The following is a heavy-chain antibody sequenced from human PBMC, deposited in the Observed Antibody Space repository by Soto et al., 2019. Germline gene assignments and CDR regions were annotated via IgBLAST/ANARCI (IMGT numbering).Heavy chain of an antibody. J-gene: IGHJ6*02. D-gene: IGHD3-10*01. V-gene: IGHV1-2*04. CDR1: GYTFTGYY. CDR3: ARDMIMVRGVINYGMDV. Sequence: QVQLVQSGAEVKKPGASVKVSCKASGYTFTGYYMHWVRQAPGQGLEWMGWINPNSGGTNYAQKFQGWGTMTRDTSISTAYMELSRLRSDDTAVYYCARDMIMVRGVINYGMDVWGQGTTVTVSS. CDR2: INPNSGGT.